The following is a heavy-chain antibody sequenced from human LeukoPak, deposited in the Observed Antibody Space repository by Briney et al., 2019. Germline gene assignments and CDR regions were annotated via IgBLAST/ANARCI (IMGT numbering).Heavy chain of an antibody. CDR2: ISAYNGNT. Sequence: ASVKVSCKASGYTFSTYGISRVRQAPGQGLEWMGWISAYNGNTKYAQKLQGRVTMTTDTSTTTAYMELRSLRSDDTAVYYCARANYYYDSSGQGAFDIWGQGTMIIVSS. V-gene: IGHV1-18*01. D-gene: IGHD3-22*01. CDR3: ARANYYYDSSGQGAFDI. CDR1: GYTFSTYG. J-gene: IGHJ3*02.